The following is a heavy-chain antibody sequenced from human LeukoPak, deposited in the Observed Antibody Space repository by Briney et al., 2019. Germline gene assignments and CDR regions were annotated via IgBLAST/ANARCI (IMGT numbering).Heavy chain of an antibody. CDR3: ARGDIVVAPAAADAFDI. J-gene: IGHJ3*02. Sequence: SETLSLTCTVSGGSISSGDYYWSWIRQPPGKGLEWIGYIYYSGNTYYNPSLKSRVTISVDTSKNQFSLKLSSVTAADTAVYYCARGDIVVAPAAADAFDIWGQGTMVTVSS. V-gene: IGHV4-30-4*08. D-gene: IGHD2-2*01. CDR2: IYYSGNT. CDR1: GGSISSGDYY.